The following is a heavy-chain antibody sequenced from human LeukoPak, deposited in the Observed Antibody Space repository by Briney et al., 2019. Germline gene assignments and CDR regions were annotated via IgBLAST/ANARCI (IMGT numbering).Heavy chain of an antibody. CDR3: VRRGDASSGWGDHDF. CDR1: GLTFNRNA. CDR2: IGGSGGKK. V-gene: IGHV3-23*01. D-gene: IGHD6-19*01. J-gene: IGHJ4*02. Sequence: GGSLRLSGAASGLTFNRNAISWVRQAPGKGLEWVSTIGGSGGKKFYADSVKGRFTISRDNYKNMVHLQMNSLTGEDTALYYCVRRGDASSGWGDHDFWGQGALVTVSS.